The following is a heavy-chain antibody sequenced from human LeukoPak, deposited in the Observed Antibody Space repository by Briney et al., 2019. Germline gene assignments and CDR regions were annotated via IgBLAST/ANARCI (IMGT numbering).Heavy chain of an antibody. V-gene: IGHV1-2*02. J-gene: IGHJ4*02. CDR3: ATARVSGSYGPDY. CDR2: INPNSGGT. D-gene: IGHD1-26*01. Sequence: ASVKVSCKASGYTFTGYYMHWVRQAPGQGLEWMGWINPNSGGTNYAQKFQGRVTMTRDTSISTAYMELSSLRSEDTAVYYCATARVSGSYGPDYWGRGTLVTVSS. CDR1: GYTFTGYY.